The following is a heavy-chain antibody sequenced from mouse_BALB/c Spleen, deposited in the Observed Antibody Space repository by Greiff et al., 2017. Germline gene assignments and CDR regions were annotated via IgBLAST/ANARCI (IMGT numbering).Heavy chain of an antibody. CDR1: GFTFSDYY. J-gene: IGHJ2*01. Sequence: VESGGGLVKPGGSLKLSCAASGFTFSDYYMYWVRQTPEKRLEWVATISDGGSYTYYPDSVKGRFTISRDNAKNNLYLQMSSLKSEDTAMYYCARDSYYGNYLDYWGQGTTLTVSS. D-gene: IGHD2-1*01. CDR3: ARDSYYGNYLDY. CDR2: ISDGGSYT. V-gene: IGHV5-4*02.